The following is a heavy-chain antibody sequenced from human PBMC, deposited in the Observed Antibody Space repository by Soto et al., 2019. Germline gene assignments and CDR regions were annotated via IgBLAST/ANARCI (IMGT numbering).Heavy chain of an antibody. V-gene: IGHV4-30-2*01. CDR3: ARAPYGDYEITSFDY. D-gene: IGHD4-17*01. CDR1: GGSISSGGYS. CDR2: IYHSGST. J-gene: IGHJ4*02. Sequence: KPSETLSLTCAVSGGSISSGGYSWSWIRQPPGKGLEWIGYIYHSGSTYYNPSLKSRVTISVDRSKNQFSLKLSSVTAADTAVYYCARAPYGDYEITSFDYWGQGTLVTVSS.